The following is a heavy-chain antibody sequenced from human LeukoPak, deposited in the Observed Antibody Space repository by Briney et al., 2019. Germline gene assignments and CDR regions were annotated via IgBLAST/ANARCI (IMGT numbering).Heavy chain of an antibody. CDR2: IYYSGST. J-gene: IGHJ4*02. Sequence: PSQTLSLTCTGSGGSISSGGYYWSWIRQHPGKGLEWIGYIYYSGSTYYNPSLKSRVTISVDTPKNQFSLKLSSVTAADTAGYYCARDGDSSGYFSYWGQGTLVTVSS. CDR1: GGSISSGGYY. D-gene: IGHD3-22*01. CDR3: ARDGDSSGYFSY. V-gene: IGHV4-31*03.